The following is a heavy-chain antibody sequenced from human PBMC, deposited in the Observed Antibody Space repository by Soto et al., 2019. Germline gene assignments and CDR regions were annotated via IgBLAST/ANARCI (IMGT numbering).Heavy chain of an antibody. CDR2: ISSSSNTI. Sequence: GGSMRLSCAASGFTFSSYSMNWVRQAPGKGLEWVSYISSSSNTIYYADSVKGRFTISRDNAKNSLYLQMNSLRDEDTAVYYCATESVDTAMEHRIGTDVWGQGTTVTVSS. D-gene: IGHD5-18*01. CDR3: ATESVDTAMEHRIGTDV. V-gene: IGHV3-48*02. CDR1: GFTFSSYS. J-gene: IGHJ6*02.